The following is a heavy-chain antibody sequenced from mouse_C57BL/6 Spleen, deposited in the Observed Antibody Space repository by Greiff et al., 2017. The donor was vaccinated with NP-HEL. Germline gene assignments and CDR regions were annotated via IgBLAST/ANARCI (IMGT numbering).Heavy chain of an antibody. J-gene: IGHJ4*01. CDR3: ARKGGLAYDGYMDY. CDR1: GYTFTSYW. V-gene: IGHV1-55*01. CDR2: IYPGSGST. D-gene: IGHD2-3*01. Sequence: VQLQQSGAELVKPGASVKMSCKASGYTFTSYWITWVKQRPGQGLEWIGDIYPGSGSTNYNEKFKSKATLTVDTSSSTAYMQLSSLTSEDSAVYYCARKGGLAYDGYMDYWGQGTSVTVSS.